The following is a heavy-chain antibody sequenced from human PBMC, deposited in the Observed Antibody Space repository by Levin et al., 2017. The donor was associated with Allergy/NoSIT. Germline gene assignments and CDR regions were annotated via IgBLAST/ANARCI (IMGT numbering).Heavy chain of an antibody. CDR3: ARHAGVATASDY. Sequence: GESLKISCQGSGYIFTSHWITWVRQMPGKGLEWMGKIDPSDSYTNYSPSFQGHVTISADKSINTAYLQWSSLKASDTAMYYCARHAGVATASDYWGQGTLVTVSS. J-gene: IGHJ4*02. V-gene: IGHV5-10-1*01. CDR1: GYIFTSHW. D-gene: IGHD5-12*01. CDR2: IDPSDSYT.